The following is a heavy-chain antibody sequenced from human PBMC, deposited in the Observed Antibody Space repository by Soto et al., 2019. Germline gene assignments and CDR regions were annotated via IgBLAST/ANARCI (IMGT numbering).Heavy chain of an antibody. Sequence: GASVKVSCKASGGTFSSYAISWVRQAPGQGLEWMGGIIPIFGTANYAQKFQGRVTITADESTSTAYMGLSSLRSEDTAVYYCAREMVRGGYYYCGMDVWGQGTTVTVSS. J-gene: IGHJ6*02. V-gene: IGHV1-69*13. CDR2: IIPIFGTA. CDR1: GGTFSSYA. CDR3: AREMVRGGYYYCGMDV. D-gene: IGHD3-10*01.